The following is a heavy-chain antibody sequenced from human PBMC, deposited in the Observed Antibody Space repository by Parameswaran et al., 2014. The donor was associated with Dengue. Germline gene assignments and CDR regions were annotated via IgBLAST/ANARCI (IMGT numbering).Heavy chain of an antibody. D-gene: IGHD3-9*01. J-gene: IGHJ4*02. V-gene: IGHV3-48*02. Sequence: VRQAPGKGLDGVSYISSSSATKYYADSVKGRFTISRDNAKKSLYLQMNSVRDEDTAVYYCARGVYYDTLTGLDYWGQGTLVTVSS. CDR3: ARGVYYDTLTGLDY. CDR2: ISSSSATK.